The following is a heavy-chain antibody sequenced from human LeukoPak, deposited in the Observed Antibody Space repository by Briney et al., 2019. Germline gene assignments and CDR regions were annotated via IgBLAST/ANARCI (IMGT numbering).Heavy chain of an antibody. CDR1: GFTFSRYS. Sequence: GGSLRLSCAASGFTFSRYSLNWVRQAPGKGPEWVSSISGSSSYIYYADSVKGRFTISRDNAKSSMWLQMNSLRAEDTAVYYCARGTLISYYYMDVWGKGTTVTVSS. V-gene: IGHV3-21*01. J-gene: IGHJ6*03. CDR3: ARGTLISYYYMDV. CDR2: ISGSSSYI. D-gene: IGHD3-10*01.